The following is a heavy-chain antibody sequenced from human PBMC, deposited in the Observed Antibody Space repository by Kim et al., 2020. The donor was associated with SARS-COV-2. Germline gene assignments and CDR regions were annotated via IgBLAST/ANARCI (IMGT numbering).Heavy chain of an antibody. Sequence: YHQSLKSRVTISVDKSKNQFSLKLSSVTAADTAVYYCARVWGSYRFFDYWGQGTLVTVSS. V-gene: IGHV4-4*02. J-gene: IGHJ4*02. CDR3: ARVWGSYRFFDY. D-gene: IGHD3-16*02.